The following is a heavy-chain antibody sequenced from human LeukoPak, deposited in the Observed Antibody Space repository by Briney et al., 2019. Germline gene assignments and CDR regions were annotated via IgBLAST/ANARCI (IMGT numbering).Heavy chain of an antibody. CDR2: IIPILGIA. V-gene: IGHV1-69*04. Sequence: GASVKVSCKASGGTFSSYAISWVRQAPGQGLEWMGRIIPILGIANYAQKFQGRVTMTTDTSTSTAYMELRSLRSDDTAVYYCARGIVVVTAQNYYGMDVWGQGTTVTVSS. J-gene: IGHJ6*02. CDR1: GGTFSSYA. CDR3: ARGIVVVTAQNYYGMDV. D-gene: IGHD2-21*02.